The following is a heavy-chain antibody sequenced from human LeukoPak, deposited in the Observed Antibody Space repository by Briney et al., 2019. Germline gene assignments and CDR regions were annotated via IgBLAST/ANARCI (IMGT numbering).Heavy chain of an antibody. Sequence: GGSLRLSCAASGFTFSSYGMHWVRQAPGKGLEWLALIWDDGSKEKYADSVKGRFTISRDNSKNTLYLQMNSLRAEDTAVYYCARGRGISSRYVDYWGQGILVTVSS. V-gene: IGHV3-33*01. CDR1: GFTFSSYG. CDR3: ARGRGISSRYVDY. J-gene: IGHJ4*02. CDR2: IWDDGSKE. D-gene: IGHD6-13*01.